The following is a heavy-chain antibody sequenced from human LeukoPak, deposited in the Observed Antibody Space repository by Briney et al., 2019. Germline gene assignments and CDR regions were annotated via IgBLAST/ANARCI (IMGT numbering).Heavy chain of an antibody. Sequence: GGSLRLSCSASGFTFSRYAMHWVRQPPGKGLEYVSAITNNGRSTYYADSVKGRFTISRDNSKNTLFLQMNSLRAEDTAVYYCAKDSRVVTDTPGDYWGQGTLVTVSS. J-gene: IGHJ4*02. V-gene: IGHV3-64*04. CDR2: ITNNGRST. CDR3: AKDSRVVTDTPGDY. D-gene: IGHD4-23*01. CDR1: GFTFSRYA.